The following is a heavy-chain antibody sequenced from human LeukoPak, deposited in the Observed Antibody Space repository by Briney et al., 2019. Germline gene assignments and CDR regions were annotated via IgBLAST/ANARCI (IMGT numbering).Heavy chain of an antibody. J-gene: IGHJ4*02. D-gene: IGHD3-9*01. CDR1: GYTLTGYY. Sequence: ASVKVSCKASGYTLTGYYMHWVRQAPGQGLEWMGWINPDSGGTKYAQKFQGRVTMTRDTSMNTAYMELSGLTSDDTAVYYCAKDSPVSRYFEARYYLDNWGQGTLVTVSS. CDR2: INPDSGGT. CDR3: AKDSPVSRYFEARYYLDN. V-gene: IGHV1-2*02.